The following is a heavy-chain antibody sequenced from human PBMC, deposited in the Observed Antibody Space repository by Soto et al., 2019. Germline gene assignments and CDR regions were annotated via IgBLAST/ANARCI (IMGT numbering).Heavy chain of an antibody. CDR1: GYTVTSYG. V-gene: IGHV1-18*04. CDR2: ISAYNGNT. D-gene: IGHD1-26*01. J-gene: IGHJ4*02. CDR3: ATHREVGATTSLDY. Sequence: ASVKVSCKASGYTVTSYGISWVRQAPGQGLEWMGWISAYNGNTNYAQKLQGRVTMTTDTSTSTAYMELRSLRSEDTAVYYCATHREVGATTSLDYRGQGTLVTVSS.